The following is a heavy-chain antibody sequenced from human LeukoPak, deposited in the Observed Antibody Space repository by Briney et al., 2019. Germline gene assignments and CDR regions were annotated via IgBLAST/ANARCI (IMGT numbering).Heavy chain of an antibody. D-gene: IGHD1-1*01. V-gene: IGHV3-21*01. CDR2: ISSSSSYI. CDR1: GFTFSSYS. J-gene: IGHJ3*02. Sequence: GGSLRLSCAASGFTFSSYSMNWVSQAPGKGLEWVSSISSSSSYIYYADSVKGRFTISRDNAKNSLYLQMNSLRAEDTAVYYCARDGSTWYTDAFDIWGQGTMVTVSS. CDR3: ARDGSTWYTDAFDI.